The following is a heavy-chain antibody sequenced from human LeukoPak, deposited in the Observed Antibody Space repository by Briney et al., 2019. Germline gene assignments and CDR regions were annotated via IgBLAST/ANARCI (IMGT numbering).Heavy chain of an antibody. CDR1: GFTFSSYG. J-gene: IGHJ4*02. Sequence: GGSLRLSCAASGFTFSSYGMHWVRQAPGKGLEWVAFIRYDGSTKQYADSVKGRFTISRDNSKNTLYLQMNSLRAEDTALYYGAKEYSGSMYYFDYWGQGTLVTVSS. D-gene: IGHD1-26*01. CDR2: IRYDGSTK. V-gene: IGHV3-30*02. CDR3: AKEYSGSMYYFDY.